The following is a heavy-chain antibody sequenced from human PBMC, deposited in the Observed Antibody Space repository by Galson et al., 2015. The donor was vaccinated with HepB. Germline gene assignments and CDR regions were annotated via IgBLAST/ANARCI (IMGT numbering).Heavy chain of an antibody. CDR1: GFTFSNAW. CDR3: TTDQTLLLWFGEPSPSDY. D-gene: IGHD3-10*01. Sequence: SLRLSCAASGFTFSNAWMGWVRQAPGKGLEWVGRIKSKTDGGTTDYAAPVKGRFTISRDDSKNTPYLQMNSLKTEDTAVYYCTTDQTLLLWFGEPSPSDYWGQVTLVTVSS. V-gene: IGHV3-15*01. J-gene: IGHJ4*02. CDR2: IKSKTDGGTT.